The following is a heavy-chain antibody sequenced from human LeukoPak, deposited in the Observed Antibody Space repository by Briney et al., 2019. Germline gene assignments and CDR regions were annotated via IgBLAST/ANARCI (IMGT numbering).Heavy chain of an antibody. V-gene: IGHV3-30*03. Sequence: PGGSLRLSCAASGFTFSSYGMHWVRQAPGKGLEWVAVISYDGSNKYYADSVKGRFTISRDNSKNTLYLQMNSLRAEDTAVYYCARGPGTLWFGEVKNAFDIWGQGTMVTVSS. CDR3: ARGPGTLWFGEVKNAFDI. J-gene: IGHJ3*02. CDR1: GFTFSSYG. D-gene: IGHD3-10*01. CDR2: ISYDGSNK.